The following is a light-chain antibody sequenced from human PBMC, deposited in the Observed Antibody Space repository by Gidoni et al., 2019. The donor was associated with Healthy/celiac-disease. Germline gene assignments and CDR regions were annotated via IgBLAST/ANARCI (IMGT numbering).Light chain of an antibody. CDR2: EGS. CDR1: SSDVGSYNL. Sequence: QSALTQPASVSGSPGKSITISCTGTSSDVGSYNLVSWYPQHPGKAPKLMIYEGSKRPSGVSNRFSGSKSGNTAALTISGLQAEDEADYYCCSYAGSSTFVFGGGTKLTVL. CDR3: CSYAGSSTFV. V-gene: IGLV2-23*03. J-gene: IGLJ3*02.